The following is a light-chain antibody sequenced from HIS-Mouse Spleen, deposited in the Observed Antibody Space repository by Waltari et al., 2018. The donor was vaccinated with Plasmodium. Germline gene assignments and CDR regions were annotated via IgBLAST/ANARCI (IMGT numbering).Light chain of an antibody. J-gene: IGLJ3*02. CDR1: SSNIGRNY. CDR3: AAWDDSLSGPV. Sequence: QSVLTQPPSASGTPGPRVTISCSGSSSNIGRNYVDWYQQPPGTAPKLLIHRNKQRPSGVPDRFSGSKSGTSASLAISGLRSEDEADYYCAAWDDSLSGPVFGGGTKLTVL. V-gene: IGLV1-47*01. CDR2: RNK.